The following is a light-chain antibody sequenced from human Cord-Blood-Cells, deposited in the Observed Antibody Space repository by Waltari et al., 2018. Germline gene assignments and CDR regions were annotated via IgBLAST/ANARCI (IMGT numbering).Light chain of an antibody. J-gene: IGLJ3*02. Sequence: NFMLTQPHSVSESPGKTVTISCTGSSGSIASNYVQWYQQRPGSAPTTVIYEDNQRPSGAPDRFSGSIDSSSNSASLTISGLKTEDEADYYCQSYDSSINWVFGGGTKLTVL. V-gene: IGLV6-57*02. CDR3: QSYDSSINWV. CDR1: SGSIASNY. CDR2: EDN.